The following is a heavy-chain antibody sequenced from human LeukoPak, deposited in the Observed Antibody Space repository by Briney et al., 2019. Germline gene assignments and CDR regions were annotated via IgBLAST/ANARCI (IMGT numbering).Heavy chain of an antibody. CDR3: ARDHVVVAATLNWFDP. CDR2: INPNSGGT. CDR1: GYTFTGYY. J-gene: IGHJ5*02. V-gene: IGHV1-2*02. Sequence: ASVKVSCKASGYTFTGYYMHWVRQAPGQGLEWMGWINPNSGGTNYAQKFQGRVTMTRDTSISTAYMELSGLRSDDTAVYYCARDHVVVAATLNWFDPWGQGTLVTVSS. D-gene: IGHD2-15*01.